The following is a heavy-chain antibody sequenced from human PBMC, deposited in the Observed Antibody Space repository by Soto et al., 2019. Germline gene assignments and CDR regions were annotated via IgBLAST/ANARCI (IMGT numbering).Heavy chain of an antibody. J-gene: IGHJ5*02. V-gene: IGHV4-59*01. CDR3: ARYKEVGFDP. Sequence: SETPSLTCTVSGGSISSYYWSWIRQPPGKGLEWIGYIYYSGSTNYNPSLKSRVTISVDTSKNQFSLKLSSVTAADTAVYYCARYKEVGFDPWGQGTLVTVSS. CDR1: GGSISSYY. CDR2: IYYSGST. D-gene: IGHD1-20*01.